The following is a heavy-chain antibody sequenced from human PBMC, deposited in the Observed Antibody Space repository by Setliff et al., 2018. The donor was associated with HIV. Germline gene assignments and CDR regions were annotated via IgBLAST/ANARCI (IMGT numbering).Heavy chain of an antibody. CDR3: AIRREVVAAATTRRGLDI. Sequence: GASVKVSCKASGYAFSTYDINWVRQATGRGLEWMGWMNPNSGNTGYAQQFQGRITMTRNSSISTAYMDLSSLRSEDTAVYYCAIRREVVAAATTRRGLDIWGQGTTVTVSS. CDR2: MNPNSGNT. D-gene: IGHD2-15*01. J-gene: IGHJ3*02. CDR1: GYAFSTYD. V-gene: IGHV1-8*02.